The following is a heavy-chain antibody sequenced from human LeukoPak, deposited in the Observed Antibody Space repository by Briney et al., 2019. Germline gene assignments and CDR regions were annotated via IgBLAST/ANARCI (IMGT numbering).Heavy chain of an antibody. D-gene: IGHD2-15*01. V-gene: IGHV4-39*03. Sequence: SETLSLTCTVSGGSISSSSYYWGWIRQPPGKGLEWIGSIYYSGSTYYNPSLKSRVTISVDTSKNQFSLKLSSVTAADTAVYYCTSIRPYCSGGSCYSEWFDPWGQGTLVTVSS. CDR2: IYYSGST. CDR3: TSIRPYCSGGSCYSEWFDP. J-gene: IGHJ5*02. CDR1: GGSISSSSYY.